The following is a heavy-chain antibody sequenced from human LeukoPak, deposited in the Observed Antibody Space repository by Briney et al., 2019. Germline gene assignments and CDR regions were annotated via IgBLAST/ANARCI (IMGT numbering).Heavy chain of an antibody. CDR2: ISRSGNSI. CDR3: ARDSSTMAPSDY. J-gene: IGHJ4*02. CDR1: GSMFSSYE. Sequence: GGSLRLSCAASGSMFSSYEMNWVRQAPGKGLEWVSYISRSGNSIYYADSVKGRFTISRDNAKNSLYLQMNNLRAEDTAVYYCARDSSTMAPSDYWGQGTLVTVSS. V-gene: IGHV3-48*03. D-gene: IGHD3-10*01.